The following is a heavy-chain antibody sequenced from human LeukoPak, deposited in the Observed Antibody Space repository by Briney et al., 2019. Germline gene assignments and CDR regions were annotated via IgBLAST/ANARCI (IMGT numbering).Heavy chain of an antibody. D-gene: IGHD5-18*01. J-gene: IGHJ4*02. CDR3: ARKASRFSYGLRAIDY. Sequence: PSETLSLTCAVYGGSFSDHYWNWIRQPPGKGLEWIGEINHSGTTNYNASLKSRVTISVDTSKNHFSLKLNSMTAADTAVYYCARKASRFSYGLRAIDYWGQGNLVTVSS. V-gene: IGHV4-34*01. CDR1: GGSFSDHY. CDR2: INHSGTT.